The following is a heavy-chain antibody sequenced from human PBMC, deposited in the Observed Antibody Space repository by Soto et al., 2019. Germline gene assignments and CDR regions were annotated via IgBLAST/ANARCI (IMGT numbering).Heavy chain of an antibody. D-gene: IGHD6-13*01. V-gene: IGHV2-5*01. CDR1: GFSLSTIGVG. J-gene: IGHJ4*02. Sequence: SGPTLVNPTQTLTLTCTFSGFSLSTIGVGVGWIRQPPGKALEWLALIYWNDDKRYSPSLKSRLTITKDTSKNQVVLTMTNMDPVDTATYYCAHRLREKLYSSRWYYFHYWGQGTPVTVSS. CDR3: AHRLREKLYSSRWYYFHY. CDR2: IYWNDDK.